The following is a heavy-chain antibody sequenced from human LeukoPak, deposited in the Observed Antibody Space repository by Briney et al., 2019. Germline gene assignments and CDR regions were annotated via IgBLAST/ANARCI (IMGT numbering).Heavy chain of an antibody. J-gene: IGHJ3*02. CDR2: INPNTGDA. CDR1: GYIFTAYY. Sequence: ASVKVSCKASGYIFTAYYIHWVRQAPGQGLEWKAWINPNTGDAKFAQKFHGRVTMTRDMSISTAYMELSWLRSDDSAVYYCAKVLGGNSGHDWGAHAFDIWGQGTMVTVSS. V-gene: IGHV1-2*02. CDR3: AKVLGGNSGHDWGAHAFDI. D-gene: IGHD5-12*01.